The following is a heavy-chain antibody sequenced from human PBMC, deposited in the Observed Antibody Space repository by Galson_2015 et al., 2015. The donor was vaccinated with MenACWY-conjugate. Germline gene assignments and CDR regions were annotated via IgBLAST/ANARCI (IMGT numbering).Heavy chain of an antibody. Sequence: SLRLSCAASGFTFSTYWMHWVRQAPGKGLVWVSRINSDGRSTSYADSVKGRFTISRDNAQNTLYLQMNSLRAEDTAVYYCARLGGNYRTTSLFHYWGKGTLVTVSA. D-gene: IGHD1-26*01. CDR3: ARLGGNYRTTSLFHY. CDR1: GFTFSTYW. V-gene: IGHV3-74*01. CDR2: INSDGRST. J-gene: IGHJ4*02.